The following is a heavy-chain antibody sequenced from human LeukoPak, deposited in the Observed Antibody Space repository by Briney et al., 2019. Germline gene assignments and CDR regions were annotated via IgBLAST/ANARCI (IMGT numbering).Heavy chain of an antibody. CDR1: GFTFSSYG. CDR2: IWYDGSNK. V-gene: IGHV3-33*01. CDR3: AREKRYYDSSGYDPYNWFDP. Sequence: GRSQRLSCAASGFTFSSYGMHWVRQAPGKGLEWVAVIWYDGSNKYYADSVKGRFTISRDNSKNTLYLQMSSLRAEDTAVYYCAREKRYYDSSGYDPYNWFDPWGQGTLVTVSS. J-gene: IGHJ5*02. D-gene: IGHD3-22*01.